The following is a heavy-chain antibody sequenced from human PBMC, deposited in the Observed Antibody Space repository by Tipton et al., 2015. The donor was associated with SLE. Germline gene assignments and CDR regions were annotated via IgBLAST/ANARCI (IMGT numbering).Heavy chain of an antibody. Sequence: TLSLTCTVSGGSISSYYWSWIRQPPGKGLEWIGYIYYSGSTNYNPPLKSRVTISVDTSKNQFSLKLSSVTAADTAVYYCARLVNSYDAFDIWGQGTMVTVSS. CDR3: ARLVNSYDAFDI. CDR1: GGSISSYY. V-gene: IGHV4-59*12. J-gene: IGHJ3*02. D-gene: IGHD3-10*01. CDR2: IYYSGST.